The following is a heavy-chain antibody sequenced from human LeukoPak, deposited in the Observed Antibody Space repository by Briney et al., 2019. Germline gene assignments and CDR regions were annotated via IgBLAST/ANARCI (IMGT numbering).Heavy chain of an antibody. J-gene: IGHJ6*03. V-gene: IGHV3-30*04. CDR2: ISYDGSNK. CDR3: ARVSVLRYFDWGNEEYYYYYYMDV. D-gene: IGHD3-9*01. CDR1: GFTFSSYA. Sequence: PGGSLRLSCAASGFTFSSYAMHWVRQAPGKGLEWVAVISYDGSNKYYADSVKGRFTISRDNSKNTLYLQMNSLRAEDTAVYYCARVSVLRYFDWGNEEYYYYYYMDVWGKGTTVTVSS.